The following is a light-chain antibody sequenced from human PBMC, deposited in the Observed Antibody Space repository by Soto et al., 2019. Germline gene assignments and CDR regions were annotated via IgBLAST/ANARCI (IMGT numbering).Light chain of an antibody. J-gene: IGKJ4*01. CDR1: ESMSPW. V-gene: IGKV1-5*03. CDR3: QHYDRFPLT. CDR2: KSS. Sequence: DLQMTQSPSSLSASVGDSINITCRASESMSPWLAWYQQKPGEAPKLLIYKSSTLQSGVPSTFSGSWSGTEFTLTIIGLQPDEFATYVCQHYDRFPLTFGVGTKVQI.